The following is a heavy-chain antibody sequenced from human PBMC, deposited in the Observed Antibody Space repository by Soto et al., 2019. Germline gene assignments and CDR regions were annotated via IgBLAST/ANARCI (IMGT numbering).Heavy chain of an antibody. Sequence: GASLRPSYVPSGFTFSTYSWNRIRQDPGMVLEWVSYISSSSSTIFYTDSVKGRFTVSRDNAKNSLYLQMNSLRDEDTAVYYCARESRFLEWLSLNWFDPWGQGT. CDR2: ISSSSSTI. V-gene: IGHV3-48*02. CDR1: GFTFSTYS. D-gene: IGHD3-3*01. CDR3: ARESRFLEWLSLNWFDP. J-gene: IGHJ5*02.